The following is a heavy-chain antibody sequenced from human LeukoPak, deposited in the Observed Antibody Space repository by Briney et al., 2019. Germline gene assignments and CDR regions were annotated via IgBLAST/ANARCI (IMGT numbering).Heavy chain of an antibody. V-gene: IGHV4-30-2*01. J-gene: IGHJ4*02. Sequence: SETLSLTCAVSGGSLSSGGYSWSWIRQPPGKGLEWIGYIYHSGSTYYNPSLKSRVTISVDRSKNQFSLKLSSVTAADTAVYYCARVGTDYYGSGSYYLDYWGQGTLVTVSS. CDR1: GGSLSSGGYS. CDR2: IYHSGST. D-gene: IGHD3-10*01. CDR3: ARVGTDYYGSGSYYLDY.